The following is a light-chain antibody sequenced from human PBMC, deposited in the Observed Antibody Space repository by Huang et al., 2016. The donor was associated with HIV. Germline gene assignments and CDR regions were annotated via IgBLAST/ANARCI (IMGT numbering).Light chain of an antibody. J-gene: IGKJ5*01. CDR3: QQRSNWRT. V-gene: IGKV3-11*01. Sequence: EIVLTQSPATLSLSPGERATLAGRASQSFSSDLAWYQQKPVQAPRLLIYDASNRATGIPARFSGSGSGTDFTLTISSLEPEDFAVYYCQQRSNWRTFGQGTRLEIK. CDR1: QSFSSD. CDR2: DAS.